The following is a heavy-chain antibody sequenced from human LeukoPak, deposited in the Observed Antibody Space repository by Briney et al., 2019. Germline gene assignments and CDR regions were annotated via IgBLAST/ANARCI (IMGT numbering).Heavy chain of an antibody. Sequence: SETLSLTCTVSGGCISSYYWSWIRQPPGKGLEWIGYIYYSGSTNYNPSLKSRVTISVDTSKNQFSLKLSSVTAADTAVYYCARDGLGYGSGSYYPLWAFDIWGQGTMVTVSS. V-gene: IGHV4-59*01. CDR1: GGCISSYY. CDR2: IYYSGST. CDR3: ARDGLGYGSGSYYPLWAFDI. D-gene: IGHD3-10*01. J-gene: IGHJ3*02.